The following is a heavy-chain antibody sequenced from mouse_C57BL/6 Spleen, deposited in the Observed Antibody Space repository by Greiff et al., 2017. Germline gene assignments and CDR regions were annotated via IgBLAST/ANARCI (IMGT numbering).Heavy chain of an antibody. Sequence: QVQLQQPGAELVKPGASVKVSCKASGYTFTSSWMHWVKQRPGQGLEWIGRIHPSDSDTNYNQKFKGKATLTVDKSSSTAYMQLSSLTSKSTAVYYCAAYYDSTSYQYYLDYWGQGTTLTVSS. CDR2: IHPSDSDT. J-gene: IGHJ2*01. D-gene: IGHD3-2*02. CDR3: AAYYDSTSYQYYLDY. V-gene: IGHV1-74*01. CDR1: GYTFTSSW.